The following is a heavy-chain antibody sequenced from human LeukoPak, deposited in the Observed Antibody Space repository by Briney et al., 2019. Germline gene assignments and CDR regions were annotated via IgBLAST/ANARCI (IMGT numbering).Heavy chain of an antibody. CDR2: IYYSGIT. Sequence: SETLSLTCTVSGGSISSSSYYWGWIRQPPGKGPEWLGSIYYSGITYYNPSLKSRVSISVDTSKNQFSMKLSSVTAADTAVYYCARRKAVAAWYFDYWGQGTLVTVSS. CDR1: GGSISSSSYY. J-gene: IGHJ4*02. CDR3: ARRKAVAAWYFDY. D-gene: IGHD6-19*01. V-gene: IGHV4-39*01.